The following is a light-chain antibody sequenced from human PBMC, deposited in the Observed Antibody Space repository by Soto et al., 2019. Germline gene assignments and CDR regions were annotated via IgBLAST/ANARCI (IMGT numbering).Light chain of an antibody. V-gene: IGLV7-46*01. CDR3: LPYCSGARE. CDR1: TGAVTSGHY. J-gene: IGLJ2*01. Sequence: QAVVTQEPSLTVSPGGTVILTCASSTGAVTSGHYPFWFQQKPGQAPRTLIYDTSNKHSWTPVRFSGSLLGGKAALTLSGAQPEDEAEYYCLPYCSGAREFGGGTKLTVL. CDR2: DTS.